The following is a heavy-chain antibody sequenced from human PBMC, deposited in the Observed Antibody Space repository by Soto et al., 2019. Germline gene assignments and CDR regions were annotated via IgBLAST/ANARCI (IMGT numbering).Heavy chain of an antibody. Sequence: SETLSLTCTVSGGAISCYYWTWIRQSAGKGLEWIGRIYSSGGTNYNPSLKSRVTMSLDTSKNQFSLRLSSVTAADTAVYYCARGQRFSDSFDPWGQGTLVTVSS. D-gene: IGHD3-3*01. J-gene: IGHJ5*02. CDR3: ARGQRFSDSFDP. CDR2: IYSSGGT. V-gene: IGHV4-4*07. CDR1: GGAISCYY.